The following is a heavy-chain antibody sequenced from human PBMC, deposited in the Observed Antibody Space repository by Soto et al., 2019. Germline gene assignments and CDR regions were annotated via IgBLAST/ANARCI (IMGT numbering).Heavy chain of an antibody. J-gene: IGHJ4*02. V-gene: IGHV4-31*03. CDR2: IYDSGST. D-gene: IGHD6-19*01. CDR1: GGSISSGGYY. Sequence: QVELQESGPGLVKPSQTLSLTCTVSGGSISSGGYYWSWVRQHPGKGLEWIGYIYDSGSTYYNPSLKSRVTISIDTSKNQFSLKLTSVTAADTAVYYCASQATGWYPDYCGQGTLVTVSS. CDR3: ASQATGWYPDY.